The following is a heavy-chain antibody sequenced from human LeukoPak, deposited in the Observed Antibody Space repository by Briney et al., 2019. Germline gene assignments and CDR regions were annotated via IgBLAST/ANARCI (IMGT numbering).Heavy chain of an antibody. V-gene: IGHV1-46*01. J-gene: IGHJ3*02. CDR1: GYIFASYY. Sequence: ASVKVSCKASGYIFASYYIHWVRQAPGQGLEWMGIINPSGGSTSYAQKFQGRVTMTRDTSTSTVYMELSSLRSEDTAVYYCARGIRYDSSGYYYELDAFDIWGQGTMVTVSS. CDR3: ARGIRYDSSGYYYELDAFDI. D-gene: IGHD3-22*01. CDR2: INPSGGST.